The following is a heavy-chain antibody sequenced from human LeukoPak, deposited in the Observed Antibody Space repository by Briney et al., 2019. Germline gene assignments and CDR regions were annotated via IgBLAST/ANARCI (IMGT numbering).Heavy chain of an antibody. CDR2: IIPIFGTA. J-gene: IGHJ6*04. D-gene: IGHD2-15*01. CDR1: GGTFSSYA. V-gene: IGHV1-69*13. Sequence: SVKVSCKASGGTFSSYAISWVRQAPGQGLEWMGGIIPIFGTANYAQKFQGRVTITADESTSTAYMELSGLRSEDTAVYYCARGAGLCSGGSCYDYYYGMDVWGKGTTVTVSS. CDR3: ARGAGLCSGGSCYDYYYGMDV.